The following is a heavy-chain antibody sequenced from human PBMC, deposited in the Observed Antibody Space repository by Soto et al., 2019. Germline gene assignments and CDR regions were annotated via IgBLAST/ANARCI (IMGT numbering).Heavy chain of an antibody. Sequence: QVQLVESGGGVVQPGRSLRLSCAASGFTFSSYGMHWVRQAPGKGLEWVAVIWYDGSNKYYADSVKGRFTISRDNSKNTLYLKMNSLRAEDTAVYYCARDSVAIVDYDYVWGSYRSRGGFDLWGRGTLVTVSS. CDR1: GFTFSSYG. CDR2: IWYDGSNK. V-gene: IGHV3-33*01. CDR3: ARDSVAIVDYDYVWGSYRSRGGFDL. D-gene: IGHD3-16*02. J-gene: IGHJ2*01.